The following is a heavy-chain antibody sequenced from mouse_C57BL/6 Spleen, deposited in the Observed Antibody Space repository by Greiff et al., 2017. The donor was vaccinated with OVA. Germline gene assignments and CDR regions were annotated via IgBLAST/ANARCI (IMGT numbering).Heavy chain of an antibody. V-gene: IGHV3-6*01. CDR1: GYSITSGYY. J-gene: IGHJ2*01. CDR3: ARGLGFDY. D-gene: IGHD4-1*01. CDR2: ISYDGSN. Sequence: EVQLQQSGPGLVKPSQSLSLTCSVTGYSITSGYYWNWIRQFPGNKPEWMGYISYDGSNNYNPSLKNRISITRDTSKNQFFLKLNSVTTEDTATYYCARGLGFDYWGQGTTLTVSS.